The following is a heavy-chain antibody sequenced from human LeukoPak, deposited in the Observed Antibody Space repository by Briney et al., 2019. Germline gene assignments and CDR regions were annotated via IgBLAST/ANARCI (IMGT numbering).Heavy chain of an antibody. Sequence: SETLSPSRAVSGGSIYSTTWWSWVRQPPGKGREWIGEIYHTGGTNYNPSLKRRVTISVDKSKNQFSLKLTSVTAADTAVYYCARTYCTTTSCYQWLDYWGQGILVTISS. D-gene: IGHD2-2*01. V-gene: IGHV4-4*02. CDR1: GGSIYSTTW. CDR3: ARTYCTTTSCYQWLDY. J-gene: IGHJ4*02. CDR2: IYHTGGT.